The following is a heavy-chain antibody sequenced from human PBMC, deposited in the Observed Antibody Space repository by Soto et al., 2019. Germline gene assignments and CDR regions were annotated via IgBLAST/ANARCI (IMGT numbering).Heavy chain of an antibody. CDR3: ARASVNYYGMDV. J-gene: IGHJ6*02. CDR1: GGTFSSYA. Sequence: SVKVSCKASGGTFSSYAISWVRQAPGQGLEWMGGIIPIFGTANYAQKFQGRVTITADRSTSTAYVELSSLRSEDTAVYYCARASVNYYGMDVWGQGTTVTVSS. CDR2: IIPIFGTA. V-gene: IGHV1-69*06.